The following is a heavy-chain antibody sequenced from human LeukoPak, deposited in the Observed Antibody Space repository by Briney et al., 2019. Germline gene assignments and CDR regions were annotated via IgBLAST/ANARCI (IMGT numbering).Heavy chain of an antibody. CDR2: INGGGER. CDR3: AKANWLSNADAVW. V-gene: IGHV3-23*01. CDR1: GFDFTKYA. J-gene: IGHJ4*02. D-gene: IGHD1-1*01. Sequence: AGSLRLSCAASGFDFTKYAMSWVRRAPARGLVWVSSINGGGERFYADSVKGRFTLSRDDSRNTVYLQLNNLRVEDTAVYYCAKANWLSNADAVWWGQGTLVTVSS.